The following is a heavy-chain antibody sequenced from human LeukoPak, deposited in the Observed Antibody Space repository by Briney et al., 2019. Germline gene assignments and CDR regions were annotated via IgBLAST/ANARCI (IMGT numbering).Heavy chain of an antibody. CDR2: IYYSGST. V-gene: IGHV4-39*07. CDR3: ASGRYFDWLLASDAFDI. J-gene: IGHJ3*02. D-gene: IGHD3-9*01. Sequence: KPSETLSLTCTVSGGSISSSSYYWGWIRQPPGKGLEWIGSIYYSGSTYYNPSLKSRVTISVDTSKNQFSLKLSSVTAADTAVYYCASGRYFDWLLASDAFDIWGQGTMVTVSS. CDR1: GGSISSSSYY.